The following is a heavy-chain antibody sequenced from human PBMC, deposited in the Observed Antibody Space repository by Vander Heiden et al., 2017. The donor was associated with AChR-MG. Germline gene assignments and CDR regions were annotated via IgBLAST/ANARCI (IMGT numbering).Heavy chain of an antibody. CDR2: MNPNSGNT. CDR3: ARGPLITGTTADAFDI. J-gene: IGHJ3*02. V-gene: IGHV1-8*01. CDR1: GYTFTSYD. D-gene: IGHD1-20*01. Sequence: QVQLVQSGAEVKKPGASVQVSCKASGYTFTSYDINWVRQATGQGLEWMGWMNPNSGNTGYAQKFQGRVTMTRNTSISTAYMELSSLRSEDTAVYYCARGPLITGTTADAFDIWGQGTMVTVSS.